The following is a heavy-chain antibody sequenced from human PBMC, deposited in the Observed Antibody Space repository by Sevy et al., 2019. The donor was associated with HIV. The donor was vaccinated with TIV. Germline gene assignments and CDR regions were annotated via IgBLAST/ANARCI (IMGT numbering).Heavy chain of an antibody. J-gene: IGHJ4*02. D-gene: IGHD2-8*01. V-gene: IGHV3-23*01. Sequence: GGSLRLSCPASGFTFAKYSMSWVRQAPGKGLEWVSTFSFGCGRINYADSVKGRFTISRDDSKNTLFLQMNSLRAEDTATYFCAREGCTQPHDYWGQGTLVTVFS. CDR2: FSFGCGRI. CDR1: GFTFAKYS. CDR3: AREGCTQPHDY.